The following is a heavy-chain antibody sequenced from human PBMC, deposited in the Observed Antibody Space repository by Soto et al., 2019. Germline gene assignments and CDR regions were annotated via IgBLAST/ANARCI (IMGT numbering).Heavy chain of an antibody. Sequence: PGGSLRLSCTASGFTFGDYAMSWVRQAPGKGLEWVGFIRSKAYGGTTEYAASVKGRFTISRDDSKSIAYLQMNSLKTEDTAVYYCTSPDLYSNYYYYGMDVWGQGTTVTVSS. CDR1: GFTFGDYA. CDR2: IRSKAYGGTT. V-gene: IGHV3-49*04. CDR3: TSPDLYSNYYYYGMDV. J-gene: IGHJ6*02. D-gene: IGHD4-4*01.